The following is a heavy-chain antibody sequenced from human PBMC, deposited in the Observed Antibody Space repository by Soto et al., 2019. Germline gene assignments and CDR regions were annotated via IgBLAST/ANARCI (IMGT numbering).Heavy chain of an antibody. J-gene: IGHJ6*03. CDR3: AKKGGGYCSGGSCYSNYYYYYMDV. D-gene: IGHD2-15*01. CDR1: GFTFSSYA. CDR2: ISGSGGST. Sequence: PGGSLRLSCAASGFTFSSYAMSWVRQAPGKGLEWVSAISGSGGSTYYADSVKGRFTISRDNYRNTLYLQMNSLRAEDTAVYYCAKKGGGYCSGGSCYSNYYYYYMDVWGKGTTVTVSS. V-gene: IGHV3-23*01.